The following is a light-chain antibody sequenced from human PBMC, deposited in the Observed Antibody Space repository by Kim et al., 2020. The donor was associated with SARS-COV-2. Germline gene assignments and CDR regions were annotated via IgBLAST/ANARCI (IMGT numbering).Light chain of an antibody. Sequence: EIVMTQSPAPLSVPPGERATLSCRASQSISTYLAWYQQKPGQAPRLLIHDASTRATDIPARFTGSGSGTEFTLTISSLESEDFAVYYCQQYDSWSPLTFGGGTKVDIK. J-gene: IGKJ4*01. V-gene: IGKV3-15*01. CDR1: QSISTY. CDR2: DAS. CDR3: QQYDSWSPLT.